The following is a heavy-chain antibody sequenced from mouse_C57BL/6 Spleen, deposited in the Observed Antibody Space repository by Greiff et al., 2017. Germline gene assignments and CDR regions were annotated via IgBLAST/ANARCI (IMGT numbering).Heavy chain of an antibody. V-gene: IGHV1-22*01. CDR3: ASPYYGSSYGFDY. J-gene: IGHJ3*01. CDR1: GYTFTDYN. CDR2: INPNNGGT. Sequence: VQLQQSGPELVKPGASVKMSCKASGYTFTDYNMHWVKQSHGKSLEWIGYINPNNGGTSYNQKFKGKATLTVNKSSSTAYMELRSLTSEDSAVYYGASPYYGSSYGFDYWGQGTLVTVSA. D-gene: IGHD1-1*01.